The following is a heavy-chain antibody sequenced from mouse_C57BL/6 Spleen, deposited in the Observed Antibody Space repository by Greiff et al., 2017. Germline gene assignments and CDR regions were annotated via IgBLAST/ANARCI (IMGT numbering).Heavy chain of an antibody. D-gene: IGHD1-1*01. V-gene: IGHV1-22*01. Sequence: VQLQQSGPELVKPGASVKMSCKASGYTFTDYNMHWVKQSHGKSLEWIGYINPNNGGTSYNQKFKGKATLTVNKSSSTAYMELRSLTSEDSAVYYCANPLITTVVAFDYWGQGTTLTVSS. J-gene: IGHJ2*01. CDR1: GYTFTDYN. CDR2: INPNNGGT. CDR3: ANPLITTVVAFDY.